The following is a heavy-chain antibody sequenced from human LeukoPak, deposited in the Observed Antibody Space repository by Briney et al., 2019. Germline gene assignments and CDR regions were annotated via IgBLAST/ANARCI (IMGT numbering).Heavy chain of an antibody. CDR2: INHSGST. CDR1: GGSFSGYY. Sequence: SETLSLTCAVYGGSFSGYYWSWIRQPPGKGLEWIGEINHSGSTNYNPSLKSRVTISVDTSKNQFSLKLSSVTAADTAVYYCARHARYYDILTGYQKRYYFDYWGQGTLVTVSS. D-gene: IGHD3-9*01. CDR3: ARHARYYDILTGYQKRYYFDY. J-gene: IGHJ4*02. V-gene: IGHV4-34*01.